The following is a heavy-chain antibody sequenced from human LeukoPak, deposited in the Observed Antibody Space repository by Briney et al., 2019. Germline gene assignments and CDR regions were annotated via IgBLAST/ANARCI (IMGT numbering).Heavy chain of an antibody. V-gene: IGHV1-46*01. CDR2: INPSVGST. CDR1: GYTFTSYY. CDR3: ARSGYNDYGAFDY. D-gene: IGHD5-12*01. J-gene: IGHJ4*02. Sequence: ASVKVSCKASGYTFTSYYIHWVRQAPRQGLEWMGIINPSVGSTSYAQKFQGRVTMTRDTSTSTVYMELSSLRSEDTAVYYCARSGYNDYGAFDYWGQGTLVTVSS.